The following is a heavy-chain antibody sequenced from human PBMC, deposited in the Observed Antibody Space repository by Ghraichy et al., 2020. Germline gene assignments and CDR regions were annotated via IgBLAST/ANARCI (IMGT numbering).Heavy chain of an antibody. Sequence: GGSLRLSCAVSGVTVSSTYMSWVRQAPGRGLEWVSVINIAGSTYYADSVKGRFTISRDTSKNTVHLQMNGLRVEDTAVYYCARGWWDQRRGLDYWGQGAHVTVSS. D-gene: IGHD2-15*01. CDR2: INIAGST. J-gene: IGHJ4*02. CDR1: GVTVSSTY. V-gene: IGHV3-53*01. CDR3: ARGWWDQRRGLDY.